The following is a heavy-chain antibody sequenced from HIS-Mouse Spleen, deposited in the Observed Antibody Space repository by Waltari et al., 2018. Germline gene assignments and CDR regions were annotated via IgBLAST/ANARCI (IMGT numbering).Heavy chain of an antibody. Sequence: QVTLRESGPALVKPTQTLTLTCTFSGFSLSTSGMCVSWIRQPTGKALAWLARIDWDDDKYYSTSLKTRLTISKDTSKNQVVLTMTNMDPVDTATYYCARIAEGYTSGWYAFDYWGQGTLVTVSS. CDR2: IDWDDDK. CDR1: GFSLSTSGMC. V-gene: IGHV2-70*15. CDR3: ARIAEGYTSGWYAFDY. J-gene: IGHJ4*02. D-gene: IGHD6-19*01.